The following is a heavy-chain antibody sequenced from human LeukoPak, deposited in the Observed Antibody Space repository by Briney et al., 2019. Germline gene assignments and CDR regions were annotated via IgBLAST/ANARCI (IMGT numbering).Heavy chain of an antibody. CDR2: IYTSGST. CDR3: ARMIEQQLVFDY. CDR1: GGSLSSYY. J-gene: IGHJ4*02. Sequence: PSETLSLTCTVSGGSLSSYYRSWIRQPAGEGLGWIGRIYTSGSTNYNPTLKSRVTMSVDTSKNQFSLKLSSVTAADTAVYYCARMIEQQLVFDYWGQGTLVTVSS. V-gene: IGHV4-4*07. D-gene: IGHD6-13*01.